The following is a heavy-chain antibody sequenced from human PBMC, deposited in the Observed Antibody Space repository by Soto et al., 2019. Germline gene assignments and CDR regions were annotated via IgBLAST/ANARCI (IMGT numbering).Heavy chain of an antibody. V-gene: IGHV4-59*01. CDR1: GGSISSYY. D-gene: IGHD6-6*01. CDR3: ARAVGGYSSSSGVYFDY. J-gene: IGHJ4*02. Sequence: PSETLSLTCTVSGGSISSYYWSWIRQPPWKGLEWIGYIYYSGSTNYNPSLKSRVTISVDTSKNQFSLKLSSVTAADTAVYYCARAVGGYSSSSGVYFDYWGQGTLVTVS. CDR2: IYYSGST.